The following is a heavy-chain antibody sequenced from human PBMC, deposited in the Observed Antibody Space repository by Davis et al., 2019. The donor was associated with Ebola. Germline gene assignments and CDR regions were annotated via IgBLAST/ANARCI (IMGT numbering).Heavy chain of an antibody. D-gene: IGHD6-19*01. CDR1: GYTFTSYY. CDR2: INPNSGGT. CDR3: ARGRRIAVAGTDY. J-gene: IGHJ4*02. Sequence: ASVKVSCKASGYTFTSYYMHWVRQAPGQGLEWMGWINPNSGGTNYAQKFQGWVTMTRNTSISTAYMELSSLRSEDTAVYYCARGRRIAVAGTDYWGQGTLVTVSS. V-gene: IGHV1-2*04.